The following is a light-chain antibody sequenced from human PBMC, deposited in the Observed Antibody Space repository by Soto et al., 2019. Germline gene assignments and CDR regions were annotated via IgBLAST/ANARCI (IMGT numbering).Light chain of an antibody. Sequence: DIQLTQSPSFLSASVGDRVTITPRASQGISSYLAWYQQTPRKASKLLIYASSTLQSGVPSRFSGSGSGTEFSLTISSLQPEDFATYYCQQLNTFPVTFGQGTRLDI. J-gene: IGKJ5*01. CDR2: ASS. V-gene: IGKV1-9*01. CDR1: QGISSY. CDR3: QQLNTFPVT.